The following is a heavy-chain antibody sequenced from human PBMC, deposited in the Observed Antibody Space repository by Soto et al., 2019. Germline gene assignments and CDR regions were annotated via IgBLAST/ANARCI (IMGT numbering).Heavy chain of an antibody. CDR2: ISYSGST. V-gene: IGHV4-59*01. CDR3: ARALPGPVPGTCYFDY. J-gene: IGHJ4*02. CDR1: GGSISSYY. D-gene: IGHD6-13*01. Sequence: SETLSLTCTVSGGSISSYYWSWIRQPPGKGLEWLGYISYSGSTNYRPSLKSRVTVSVDTSKNQFSLKLTSVTAADTAVYYCARALPGPVPGTCYFDYWGQGTLVTVSS.